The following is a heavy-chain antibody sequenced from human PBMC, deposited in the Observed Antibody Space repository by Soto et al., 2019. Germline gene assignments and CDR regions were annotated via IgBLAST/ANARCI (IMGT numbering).Heavy chain of an antibody. Sequence: QVQLQESGPGLVKPSETLSLTCIVSGGSISSYYWNWIRQPPGKGLEWIGYIYYSGNTNYNPSLQSRVTISVDTSKNQFSLKLNSVTAAGTAVYYCARLGSAAGALDYWGQGTLVTVSS. CDR2: IYYSGNT. D-gene: IGHD3-10*01. CDR3: ARLGSAAGALDY. CDR1: GGSISSYY. J-gene: IGHJ4*02. V-gene: IGHV4-59*01.